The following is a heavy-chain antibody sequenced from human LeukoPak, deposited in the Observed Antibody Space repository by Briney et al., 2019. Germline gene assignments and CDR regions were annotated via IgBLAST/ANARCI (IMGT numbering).Heavy chain of an antibody. V-gene: IGHV4-59*02. CDR2: IYSSGTT. CDR3: ARVYQSAEYYFDY. CDR1: GGSVHRSF. Sequence: SETLSLTCVVSGGSVHRSFWTWVRQPPGKGLEWIGRIYSSGTTDYSPSLKSRLTIAIDTSKNQFSLRLASVTAADTAVYYCARVYQSAEYYFDYWGQGNLVSVSS. D-gene: IGHD2-2*01. J-gene: IGHJ4*02.